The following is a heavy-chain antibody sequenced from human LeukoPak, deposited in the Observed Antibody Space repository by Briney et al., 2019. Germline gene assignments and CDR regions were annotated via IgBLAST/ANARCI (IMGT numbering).Heavy chain of an antibody. Sequence: PGGSLRLSCAASGFTFSSYEMNWVRQAPGKGLEWVSGISDSGGRTYYADSVRGRFTISRDNSKNTLFLQMNGLRAEDTAIYYCAKDLHYNYDNSGYMSSFDYWGQGTVVTVSS. D-gene: IGHD3-22*01. CDR3: AKDLHYNYDNSGYMSSFDY. CDR1: GFTFSSYE. CDR2: ISDSGGRT. J-gene: IGHJ4*02. V-gene: IGHV3-23*01.